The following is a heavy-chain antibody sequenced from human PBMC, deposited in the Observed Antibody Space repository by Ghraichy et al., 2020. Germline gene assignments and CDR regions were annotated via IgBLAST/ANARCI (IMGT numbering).Heavy chain of an antibody. Sequence: GEYLNISCAASGFTFSKFWMHWVRQGPGKGLVWVSRINSAGTGTSYADSVKGRFTISRDNAKNTVYLQMNSLRAEDTAVYYCASPELDYWGQGILVTVSS. CDR1: GFTFSKFW. J-gene: IGHJ4*02. V-gene: IGHV3-74*01. CDR2: INSAGTGT. CDR3: ASPELDY.